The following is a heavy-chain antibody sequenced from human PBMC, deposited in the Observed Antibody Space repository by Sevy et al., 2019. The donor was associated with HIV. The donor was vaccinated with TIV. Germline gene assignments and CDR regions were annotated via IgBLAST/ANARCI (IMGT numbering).Heavy chain of an antibody. Sequence: GGYLRLSWAGSGFSFRTNGMHWVRQAPGKGLDWVAVISKNGDYKSYADSVKGRFTISRDNSKNTLYLQMNSLRTEDTALYYCAKDSGYSIDWYPRFDPWGQGTLVTVSS. V-gene: IGHV3-30*18. J-gene: IGHJ5*02. D-gene: IGHD5-18*01. CDR2: ISKNGDYK. CDR3: AKDSGYSIDWYPRFDP. CDR1: GFSFRTNG.